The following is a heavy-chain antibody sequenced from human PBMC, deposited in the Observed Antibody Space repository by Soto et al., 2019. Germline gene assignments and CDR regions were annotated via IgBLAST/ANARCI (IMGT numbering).Heavy chain of an antibody. CDR1: GFTFSGYW. Sequence: EVQLVESGGGLVQPGGSLRLSCAASGFTFSGYWMKWVRQAPGKGLEWVATIKEDGSEKYYVDSVKGRFTISRDSAKNPVHLQMNSLVVEDTAVYYCASTRDYWGQGTLVTVSS. CDR3: ASTRDY. D-gene: IGHD3-3*01. V-gene: IGHV3-7*02. J-gene: IGHJ4*02. CDR2: IKEDGSEK.